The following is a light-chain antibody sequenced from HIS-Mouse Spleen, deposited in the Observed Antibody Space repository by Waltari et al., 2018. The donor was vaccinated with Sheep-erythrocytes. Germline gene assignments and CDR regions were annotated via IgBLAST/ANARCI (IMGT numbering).Light chain of an antibody. Sequence: QSALTQPPSASGSPGQSVTLSCTGTSSAVGGYTYVSWYPQHPGKAPKLMLYEVSKRPSGVPDRFSGSKSGNTASLTVSGLQAEDEADYYCSSYAGSNNWVFGGGTKLTVL. CDR1: SSAVGGYTY. V-gene: IGLV2-8*01. CDR3: SSYAGSNNWV. CDR2: EVS. J-gene: IGLJ3*02.